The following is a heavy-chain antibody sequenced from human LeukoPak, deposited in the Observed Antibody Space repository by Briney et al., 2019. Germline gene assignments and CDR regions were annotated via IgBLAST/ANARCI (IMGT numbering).Heavy chain of an antibody. CDR2: IYTSGSS. CDR1: GDSIRSYS. Sequence: PSETLSLTCTVSGDSIRSYSWSWIRQPAGKGLEWIGRIYTSGSSNYNPSLNSRVTLSLDTSKNQFSLMLSSVTAADTAVYYCARQLGYCSSTSCYADKVDYWGQGTLVTVSS. D-gene: IGHD2-2*01. J-gene: IGHJ4*02. V-gene: IGHV4-4*07. CDR3: ARQLGYCSSTSCYADKVDY.